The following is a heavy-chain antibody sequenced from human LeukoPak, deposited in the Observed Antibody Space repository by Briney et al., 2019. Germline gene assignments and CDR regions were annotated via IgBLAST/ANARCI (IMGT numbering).Heavy chain of an antibody. CDR1: GFTFSSYE. Sequence: GGSLRLSCAASGFTFSSYEMSWVRQAPGKGLEWVSVISGSSGNTYYADSVKGRFTISRDNSKNTLYLQMNSLRAEDTAVSYCARNRCTGGSCYSGESSWGQGTLVTVSS. CDR3: ARNRCTGGSCYSGESS. CDR2: ISGSSGNT. D-gene: IGHD2-15*01. V-gene: IGHV3-23*01. J-gene: IGHJ5*02.